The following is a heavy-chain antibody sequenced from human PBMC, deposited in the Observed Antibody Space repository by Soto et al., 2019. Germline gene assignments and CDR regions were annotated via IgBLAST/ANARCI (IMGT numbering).Heavy chain of an antibody. CDR2: ISAYNGNT. J-gene: IGHJ4*02. CDR3: ARDEGPYGSGSYCGADY. V-gene: IGHV1-18*01. Sequence: QVQLVQSGAEVKKPGASVKVSCKASGYTFTSYGISWVRQAPGQGLEWMGWISAYNGNTNYAQKLQGRVTMTTDTPTSTAYMELRSLRSDDTAVYYCARDEGPYGSGSYCGADYWGQGTLVTVSS. CDR1: GYTFTSYG. D-gene: IGHD3-10*01.